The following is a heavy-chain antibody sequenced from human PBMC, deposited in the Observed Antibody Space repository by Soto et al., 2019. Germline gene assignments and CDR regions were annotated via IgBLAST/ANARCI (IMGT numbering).Heavy chain of an antibody. CDR2: IKQDGSEK. CDR1: GFTFSSDG. CDR3: ARAGGRYDTAPYYFDY. J-gene: IGHJ4*02. Sequence: GGSLRLSCAASGFTFSSDGMSWVRQAPGKGLEWVANIKQDGSEKYYVDSVKGRFTISRDNAKNSLYLQMNSLRAEDTAVYYCARAGGRYDTAPYYFDYWGQGTLVTVSS. V-gene: IGHV3-7*05. D-gene: IGHD5-12*01.